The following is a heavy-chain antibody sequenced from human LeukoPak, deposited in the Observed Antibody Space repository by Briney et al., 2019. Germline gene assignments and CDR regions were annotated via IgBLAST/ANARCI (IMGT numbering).Heavy chain of an antibody. D-gene: IGHD1-26*01. Sequence: SETLALTCTVSGGSLRKYYWSWIRQPPGQGLEWVVDIYYSGSTNYNPSLKSRVTISVDPSQNQPSLKLCSVGAADTAVYCCARAFTKWELPDYWGQGTLVTVSS. J-gene: IGHJ4*02. CDR3: ARAFTKWELPDY. CDR1: GGSLRKYY. CDR2: IYYSGST. V-gene: IGHV4-59*01.